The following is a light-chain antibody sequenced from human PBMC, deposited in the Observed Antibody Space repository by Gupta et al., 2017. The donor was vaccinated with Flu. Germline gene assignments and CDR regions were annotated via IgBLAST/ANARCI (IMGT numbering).Light chain of an antibody. CDR3: AAWDASLNGLWV. CDR2: YDN. Sequence: SSNIGSNVVGWYQQLLGTAPNLLIYYDNRRPSGVPARFSGSKSGTSASLAIGGVQSEDEADYYCAAWDASLNGLWVFGGGTKLTVL. J-gene: IGLJ3*02. CDR1: SSNIGSNV. V-gene: IGLV1-44*01.